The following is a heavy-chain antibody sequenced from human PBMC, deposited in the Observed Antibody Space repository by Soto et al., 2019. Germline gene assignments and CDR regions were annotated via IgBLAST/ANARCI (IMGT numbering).Heavy chain of an antibody. CDR2: IYHSGST. D-gene: IGHD1-26*01. V-gene: IGHV4-38-2*01. Sequence: SETLSLTCAVSGYSISSGYYWGWIRQPPGKGLEWIGSIYHSGSTFYNPSLKSRVTISVDTSKNQFSLKLSSVTAADTAVYYCARDPGGTAVGGRIVPWGQGTLVTVSS. J-gene: IGHJ5*02. CDR3: ARDPGGTAVGGRIVP. CDR1: GYSISSGYY.